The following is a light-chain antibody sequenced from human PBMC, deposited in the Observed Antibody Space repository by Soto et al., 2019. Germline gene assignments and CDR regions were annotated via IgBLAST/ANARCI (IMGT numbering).Light chain of an antibody. CDR3: CLYVGGRTYV. CDR1: VGL. CDR2: DDT. V-gene: IGLV2-23*01. Sequence: QSALTQPASVSGSPGQSITISCTGTVGLVSWYQQHPGKVPKLIIYDDTKRPSGVSSRFSGSKSGNTASLTISGLQTEDEADYYCCLYVGGRTYVFGNGTKLTV. J-gene: IGLJ1*01.